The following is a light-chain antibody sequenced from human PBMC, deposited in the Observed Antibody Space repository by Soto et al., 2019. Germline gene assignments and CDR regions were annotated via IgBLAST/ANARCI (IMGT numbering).Light chain of an antibody. CDR1: SSDVCGYTY. V-gene: IGLV2-8*01. J-gene: IGLJ2*01. CDR3: SSYAGSNTFVV. Sequence: QTVLTQPPSATGSPGQSVTISCTGTSSDVCGYTYVSWYQQHPCEAPKLMIYEVTERPSGVPDRFSGSRSGNTASLTVSGLQAEDEADYYCSSYAGSNTFVVFGGGTKVTV. CDR2: EVT.